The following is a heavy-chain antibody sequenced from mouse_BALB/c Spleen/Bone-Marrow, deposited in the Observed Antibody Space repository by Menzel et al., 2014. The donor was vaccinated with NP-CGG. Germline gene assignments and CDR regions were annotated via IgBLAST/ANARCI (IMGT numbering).Heavy chain of an antibody. D-gene: IGHD2-2*01. J-gene: IGHJ2*01. CDR1: GFTFTDYY. Sequence: EVHLVESGGGLVQPGGSLRLSCATSGFTFTDYYMSWVRQPPGKALEWLGFIRNKANGYTTEYSASVKGRFTISRGNSQSILYLQMNTLRAEDSATYYCARYGYDYFDYWGQGTTLTVSS. V-gene: IGHV7-3*02. CDR2: IRNKANGYTT. CDR3: ARYGYDYFDY.